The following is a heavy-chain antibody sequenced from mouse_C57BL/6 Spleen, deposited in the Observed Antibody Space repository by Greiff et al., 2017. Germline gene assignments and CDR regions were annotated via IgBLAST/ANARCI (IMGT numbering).Heavy chain of an antibody. Sequence: VQLQQPGAELVRPGTSVKLSCKASGYTFTSYWMHWVKQRPGQGLEWIGVIDPSDSYTNYNQKFKGKATLTVDTSSSTAYMQLSSLTSEDSAVYYCARETGLRQYFDVWGTGTTVTVSS. V-gene: IGHV1-59*01. CDR1: GYTFTSYW. D-gene: IGHD2-4*01. CDR2: IDPSDSYT. CDR3: ARETGLRQYFDV. J-gene: IGHJ1*03.